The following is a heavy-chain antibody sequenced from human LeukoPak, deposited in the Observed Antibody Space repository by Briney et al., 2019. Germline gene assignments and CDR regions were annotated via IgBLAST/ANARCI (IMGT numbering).Heavy chain of an antibody. CDR2: IKQDGSEK. V-gene: IGHV3-7*01. J-gene: IGHJ6*03. D-gene: IGHD6-13*01. Sequence: RGSLKLSCAASGYTFSSYWMSWVRQAPGKGLEWVANIKQDGSEKYYVDSVKGRFTISRDNAKNSLYLQMNSLRAEDTAVYYYGRRYRAAAGTRSAYYYYYMDLWAKETTVTVSS. CDR1: GYTFSSYW. CDR3: GRRYRAAAGTRSAYYYYYMDL.